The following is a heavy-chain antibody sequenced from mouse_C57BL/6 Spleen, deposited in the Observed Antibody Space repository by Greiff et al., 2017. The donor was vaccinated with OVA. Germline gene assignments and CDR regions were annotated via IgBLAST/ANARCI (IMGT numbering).Heavy chain of an antibody. CDR3: ARYNGYYGYFDY. V-gene: IGHV5-17*01. J-gene: IGHJ2*01. D-gene: IGHD2-3*01. CDR2: ISSGSSTI. Sequence: EVKVVESGGGLVKPGGSLKLSCAASGFTFSDYGMHWVRQAPEKGLEWVAYISSGSSTIYYADTVKGRFTISRDNAKNTLFLQMTSLRSEDTAMYYCARYNGYYGYFDYWGQGTTLTVSS. CDR1: GFTFSDYG.